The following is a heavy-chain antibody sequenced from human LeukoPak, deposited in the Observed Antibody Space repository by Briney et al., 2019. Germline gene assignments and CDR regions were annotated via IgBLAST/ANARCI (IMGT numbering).Heavy chain of an antibody. CDR1: GFTFSSYG. CDR2: IQFDGNNK. J-gene: IGHJ4*02. V-gene: IGHV3-30*02. Sequence: PGGSLRLSCAASGFTFSSYGMHWVRQAPGKGLEWVAFIQFDGNNKYYADSVKGRFTISRDNSKNTLYLQMNSLRAEDTAVYYCANRRIDAPFDYWGQGTLVTVSS. D-gene: IGHD5-24*01. CDR3: ANRRIDAPFDY.